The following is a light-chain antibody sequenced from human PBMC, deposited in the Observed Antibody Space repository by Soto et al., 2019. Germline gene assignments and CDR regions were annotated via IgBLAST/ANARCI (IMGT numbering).Light chain of an antibody. V-gene: IGLV2-14*01. CDR3: SSHSSSSTPYV. CDR1: SSDIGAYNY. J-gene: IGLJ1*01. Sequence: QSALTQPAAVSGSPGQSIIISCTGTSSDIGAYNYVSWYQQHPGKAPKLMSYEVSNRPSGISNRFSASKSGNTASLTISGLQPEDEADYYCSSHSSSSTPYVFGSGTPLTVL. CDR2: EVS.